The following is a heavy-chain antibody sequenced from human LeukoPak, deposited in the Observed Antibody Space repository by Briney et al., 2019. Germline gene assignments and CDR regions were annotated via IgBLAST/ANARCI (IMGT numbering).Heavy chain of an antibody. CDR2: MHPNSGNT. V-gene: IGHV1-8*01. Sequence: ASVTVSCKSSVYTFTRYDIHWVRPATDQGRAWVGWMHPNSGNTGYAQKFQSRVTMTMHTSISPAYMELRSLRSEDTAVYYCASPYGDYVPTTRPINYYGMDVWGQGTTVTVPS. D-gene: IGHD4-17*01. J-gene: IGHJ6*02. CDR3: ASPYGDYVPTTRPINYYGMDV. CDR1: VYTFTRYD.